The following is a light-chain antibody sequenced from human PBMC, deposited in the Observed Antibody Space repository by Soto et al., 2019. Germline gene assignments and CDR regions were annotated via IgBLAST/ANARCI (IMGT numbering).Light chain of an antibody. J-gene: IGKJ1*01. CDR2: AAS. Sequence: ELVLTQSPGTLSLSPGERATLSCRASQSVSSSYLAWYQQKPGQAPRLLIYAASSRATGIPERFSGSGSGTEFTLTISRLEPEDFAVYYCQEYANSRTFGQGTKVEIK. V-gene: IGKV3-20*01. CDR1: QSVSSSY. CDR3: QEYANSRT.